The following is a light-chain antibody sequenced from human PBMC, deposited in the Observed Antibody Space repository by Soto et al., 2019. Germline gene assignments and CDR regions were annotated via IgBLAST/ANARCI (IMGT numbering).Light chain of an antibody. CDR2: SAS. CDR3: QQLNRFPRT. J-gene: IGKJ1*01. CDR1: QDISSH. V-gene: IGKV1-9*01. Sequence: DIQLTQSPSFLSASVGDRVTITCRASQDISSHLAWYQQRPGKVPRFLTHSASTLQSGVPSRFSATGSGTTFTLTIRSLQPEDIATYYCQQLNRFPRTFGQGTKVEV.